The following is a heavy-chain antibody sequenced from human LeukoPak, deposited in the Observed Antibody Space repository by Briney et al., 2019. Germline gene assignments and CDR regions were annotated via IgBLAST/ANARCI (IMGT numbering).Heavy chain of an antibody. J-gene: IGHJ3*02. CDR3: AKYEVVLNAVDI. Sequence: GRSLRLSCAASGFTFSTYGMHWVRQAPGKGLEWVAVLSYDGSHKYFADSVKGRFTISRDNSKSTLYLQMSSLRAEDTAVYYCAKYEVVLNAVDIWGQGTMVTVSS. V-gene: IGHV3-30*18. CDR2: LSYDGSHK. D-gene: IGHD2-15*01. CDR1: GFTFSTYG.